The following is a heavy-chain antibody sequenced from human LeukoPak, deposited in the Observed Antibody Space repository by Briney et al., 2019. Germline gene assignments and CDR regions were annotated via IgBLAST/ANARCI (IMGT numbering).Heavy chain of an antibody. CDR3: ARAQTTVTQGPDAFDI. Sequence: PSETLSLTCTVSGGSISSYYWSWIRQPPGKGLEWIGYIYYSGSTNYNPSLKSRVTISVDTSKNQFSLKLSSVTAADTAVYYCARAQTTVTQGPDAFDIWGQGTTVTVSS. V-gene: IGHV4-59*01. D-gene: IGHD4-17*01. CDR1: GGSISSYY. CDR2: IYYSGST. J-gene: IGHJ3*02.